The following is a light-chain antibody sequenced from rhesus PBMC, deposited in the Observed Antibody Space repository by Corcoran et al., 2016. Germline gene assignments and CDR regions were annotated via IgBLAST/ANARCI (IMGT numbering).Light chain of an antibody. Sequence: QVILTQSPATLSLSPGERATLSCRASQSVSNYLAWYQQKPGQAPRLLIYGASSRATGIPDRFSGSGSGTDFTLTISSLEPEDVGAYHCYQQSSGYSFGQGTKVEIK. CDR2: GAS. J-gene: IGKJ2*01. CDR1: QSVSNY. CDR3: YQQSSGYS. V-gene: IGKV3-10*01.